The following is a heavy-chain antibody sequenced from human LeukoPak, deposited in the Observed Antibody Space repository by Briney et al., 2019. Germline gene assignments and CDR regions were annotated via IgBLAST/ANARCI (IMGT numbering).Heavy chain of an antibody. Sequence: SETLSLTCTVSGGSISSGGYYWSWIRQHPGKGLEWIVYIYYSGSTYYNPSLKSRVTIPVDTSKNQFSLKLSSVTAADTAVYYCASATSDYYGSGSYYKFPYYYYGMDVWGKGTTVTVSS. CDR1: GGSISSGGYY. D-gene: IGHD3-10*01. CDR3: ASATSDYYGSGSYYKFPYYYYGMDV. V-gene: IGHV4-31*03. CDR2: IYYSGST. J-gene: IGHJ6*04.